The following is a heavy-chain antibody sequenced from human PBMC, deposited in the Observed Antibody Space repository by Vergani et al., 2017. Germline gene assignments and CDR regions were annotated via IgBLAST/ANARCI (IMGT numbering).Heavy chain of an antibody. J-gene: IGHJ3*02. CDR1: GFTFSDYY. V-gene: IGHV3-11*05. CDR3: ARGSPYSSGWYGAFDI. Sequence: QVQLVESGGGLVKPGGSLRLSCAASGFTFSDYYMSWIRQAPGKGLEWVSYISSSSSYTNYADSVKGRFTISRDNAKNSLYLQMNSLRAEDTAVYYCARGSPYSSGWYGAFDIWGQGTMVTVSS. CDR2: ISSSSSYT. D-gene: IGHD6-19*01.